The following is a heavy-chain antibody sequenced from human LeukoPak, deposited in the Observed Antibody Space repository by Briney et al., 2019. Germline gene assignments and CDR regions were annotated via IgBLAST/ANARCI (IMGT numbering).Heavy chain of an antibody. CDR3: ARSMATIRDQCPPFDY. Sequence: GESLKISCKGSGYSFTSYWIGWVRQMPGKGLEWMGIIYPGDSDTRYSSSFQGQVTISADKSISTAYLQWSSLKASDTAMYYCARSMATIRDQCPPFDYWGQGTLVTVSS. D-gene: IGHD5-24*01. J-gene: IGHJ4*02. CDR2: IYPGDSDT. CDR1: GYSFTSYW. V-gene: IGHV5-51*01.